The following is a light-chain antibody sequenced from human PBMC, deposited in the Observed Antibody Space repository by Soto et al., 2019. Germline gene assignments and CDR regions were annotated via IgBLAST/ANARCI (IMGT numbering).Light chain of an antibody. Sequence: DIQMTQSPSSLSVSVGDRVTITCRASQGISNYLAWYQQIPGKVPKLLISAASTMQSGVPARFSGSGSGTDFTLTISSLQSEDVAIYYCQKYTNFPAFGGGTKVEIK. CDR1: QGISNY. J-gene: IGKJ4*01. V-gene: IGKV1-27*01. CDR2: AAS. CDR3: QKYTNFPA.